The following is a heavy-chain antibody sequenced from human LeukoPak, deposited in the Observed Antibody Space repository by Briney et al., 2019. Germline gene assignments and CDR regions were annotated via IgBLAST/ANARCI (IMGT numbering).Heavy chain of an antibody. D-gene: IGHD3-10*01. CDR3: ARAKEDYYGSGTYSTYD. V-gene: IGHV3-7*01. Sequence: GGSLRLSCAASGFTFSRYWMSWVRQAPGKGLEWVANINQDGSEKYYVDSVKGRFTISRDNAKNSLYLQMNSLRAEDTAIYYCARAKEDYYGSGTYSTYDWGQGTLVTVSS. CDR1: GFTFSRYW. J-gene: IGHJ4*02. CDR2: INQDGSEK.